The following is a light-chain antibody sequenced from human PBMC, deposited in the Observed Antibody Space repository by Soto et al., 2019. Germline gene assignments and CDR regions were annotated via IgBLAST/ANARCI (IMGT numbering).Light chain of an antibody. V-gene: IGKV3-20*01. J-gene: IGKJ1*01. Sequence: SVLTQSPGTLSLSPGESATLSCRATQSVSSNYVAWYQQKPGQAPRLLGYGASSRATGIPDRFRGSGSGTDFTLTISRLEPEDFEVYYCQQYGSSRWTFGQGTKVDI. CDR1: QSVSSNY. CDR3: QQYGSSRWT. CDR2: GAS.